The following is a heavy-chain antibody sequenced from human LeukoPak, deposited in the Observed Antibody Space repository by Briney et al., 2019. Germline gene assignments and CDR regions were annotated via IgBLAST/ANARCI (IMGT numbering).Heavy chain of an antibody. V-gene: IGHV4-34*01. CDR2: INQSGST. CDR3: ARAYYYGSGSYGPGRNYYYMDV. D-gene: IGHD3-10*01. J-gene: IGHJ6*03. CDR1: GGSFSGYY. Sequence: SETLSLTCAVYGGSFSGYYWSWIRQPPGKGLEWIGEINQSGSTNYNPSLKSRVTISVDTSKNQFSLKLSSVTAADTAVYYCARAYYYGSGSYGPGRNYYYMDVWGKGTTVTVSS.